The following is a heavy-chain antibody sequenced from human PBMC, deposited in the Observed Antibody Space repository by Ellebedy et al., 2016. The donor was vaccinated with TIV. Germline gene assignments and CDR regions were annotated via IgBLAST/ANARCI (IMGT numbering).Heavy chain of an antibody. CDR1: GFTFSNYW. D-gene: IGHD3-9*01. CDR3: ARENYDILTGLNNDDAFDI. CDR2: IKEDGSER. J-gene: IGHJ3*02. Sequence: GESLKISCAVSGFTFSNYWMSWVRQAPGKGLEWVANIKEDGSERNHVDSVKGRFTISRDNSKNTLYLQMNSLRAEDTAVYYCARENYDILTGLNNDDAFDIWGQGTRVTVSS. V-gene: IGHV3-7*01.